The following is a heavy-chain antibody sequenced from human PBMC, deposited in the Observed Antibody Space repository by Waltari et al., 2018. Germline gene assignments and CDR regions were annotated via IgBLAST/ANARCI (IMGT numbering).Heavy chain of an antibody. CDR2: IDPRDSST. CDR3: ARRVVREPFDH. CDR1: GYSFTDYW. V-gene: IGHV5-10-1*03. D-gene: IGHD3-10*02. J-gene: IGHJ4*02. Sequence: EVQLVQSGAEVKKPGESLRISCKGSGYSFTDYWILWGRQMPGKGLEWVARIDPRDSSTVYNSSFQGHVTVSADKSISTAYLQWSSLKASDTAMYFCARRVVREPFDHWGQGTLVTVSS.